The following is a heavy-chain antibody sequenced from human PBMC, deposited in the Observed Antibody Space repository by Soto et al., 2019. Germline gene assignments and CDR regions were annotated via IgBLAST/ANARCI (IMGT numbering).Heavy chain of an antibody. J-gene: IGHJ4*02. CDR3: ARVRGNYYDYVWGSYRHPGYFDY. Sequence: ETLSLTCAVYGGSFSGDYWSWIRQPPGKGLEWIGEINHSGSTNYNPSLKSRVTISVDTSKNQFSLKLSSVTAADTAVYYCARVRGNYYDYVWGSYRHPGYFDYWGQGTLFTVSS. V-gene: IGHV4-34*01. CDR2: INHSGST. D-gene: IGHD3-16*02. CDR1: GGSFSGDY.